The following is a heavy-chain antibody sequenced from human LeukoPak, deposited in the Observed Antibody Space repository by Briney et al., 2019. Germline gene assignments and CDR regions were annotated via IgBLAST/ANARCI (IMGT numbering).Heavy chain of an antibody. D-gene: IGHD2-2*01. V-gene: IGHV3-30*03. CDR2: ISYDGSNK. Sequence: GRSLRLSCAASGFTFSSYGMHWVRQAPGKGLEWVAVISYDGSNKYYADSVKGRFTISRDNSKNTLYLQMDSLRAEDTAVYYCARAPQYQLLDYWGQGTLVTVSS. CDR1: GFTFSSYG. CDR3: ARAPQYQLLDY. J-gene: IGHJ4*02.